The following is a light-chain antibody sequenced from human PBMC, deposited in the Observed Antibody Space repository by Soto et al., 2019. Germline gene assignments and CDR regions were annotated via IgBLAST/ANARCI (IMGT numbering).Light chain of an antibody. J-gene: IGKJ1*01. CDR2: GSS. CDR1: QSVSADY. V-gene: IGKV3-20*01. Sequence: EIVLTQSPGTLSLSPGERATLSCRASQSVSADYLAWYQLKPDQAPRLLMYGSSSRATGIPDRFSGSGSGTDLTITISRLDPEDFEVYFCQQYGSSPRTFGQGTKVDIK. CDR3: QQYGSSPRT.